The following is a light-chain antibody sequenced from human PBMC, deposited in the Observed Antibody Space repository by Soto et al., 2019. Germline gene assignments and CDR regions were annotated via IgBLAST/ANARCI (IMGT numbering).Light chain of an antibody. V-gene: IGLV2-14*01. CDR1: SSDVGSYNY. Sequence: QSALTQPASVSGSPGQSITISCSGTSSDVGSYNYVSWYQQHPGKAPKLMIYDVRSRPSGVSHRFSGSKSGNTASLTISWRQADDEADYYCSSYTSGSTLFGTGTKLTVL. CDR2: DVR. J-gene: IGLJ1*01. CDR3: SSYTSGSTL.